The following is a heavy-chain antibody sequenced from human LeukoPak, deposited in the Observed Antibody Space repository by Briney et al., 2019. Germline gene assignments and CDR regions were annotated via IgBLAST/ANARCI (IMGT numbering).Heavy chain of an antibody. D-gene: IGHD4-17*01. CDR2: IYHSGST. CDR1: GGSISSGGSS. CDR3: AREDGDNYFDY. J-gene: IGHJ4*02. V-gene: IGHV4-30-2*01. Sequence: PSQTLSLTCAVSGGSISSGGSSWSWIRQPPGKGLEWIGYIYHSGSTYYNPSLKSRVTISVDRSKNQFSLKLSSVTAADTAVYYCAREDGDNYFDYWGQGTLVTVSS.